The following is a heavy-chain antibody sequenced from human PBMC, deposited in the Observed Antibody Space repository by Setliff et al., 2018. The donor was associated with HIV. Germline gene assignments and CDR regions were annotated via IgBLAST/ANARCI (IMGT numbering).Heavy chain of an antibody. V-gene: IGHV3-7*01. CDR3: AKAPPYYYYMDV. CDR2: IKEDGNGK. CDR1: GSISSSNW. Sequence: GSISSSNWWSWVRQAPGKGLEWVANIKEDGNGKYYADSVRGRFTISRDKSKNTLHLQMNSLRAEDTAVYYCAKAPPYYYYMDVWGKGTTDTAP. J-gene: IGHJ6*03.